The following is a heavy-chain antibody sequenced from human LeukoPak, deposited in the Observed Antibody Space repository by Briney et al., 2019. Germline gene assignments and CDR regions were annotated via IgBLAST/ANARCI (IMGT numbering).Heavy chain of an antibody. D-gene: IGHD3-3*01. CDR1: GFTFSTYR. CDR2: IYSGGNT. V-gene: IGHV3-66*01. Sequence: GGSLRLSCAASGFTFSTYRVNWVRQAPGKGLEWVSVIYSGGNTYYADSVKGRFTISRDNSENTVYLQMNNLRAEDTAVYYCASGFWGGYYSPPYYWGQGTLVTVSS. J-gene: IGHJ4*02. CDR3: ASGFWGGYYSPPYY.